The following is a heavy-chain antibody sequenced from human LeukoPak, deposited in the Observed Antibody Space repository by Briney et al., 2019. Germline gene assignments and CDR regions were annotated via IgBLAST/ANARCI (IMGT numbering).Heavy chain of an antibody. D-gene: IGHD1-26*01. CDR2: MNPKTGRT. CDR3: VTGVPWD. J-gene: IGHJ4*02. V-gene: IGHV1-8*01. CDR1: GNTFTTYD. Sequence: ASVKASCKASGNTFTTYDFNWVRQAPGQGFEWMGWMNPKTGRTGFAQKFRGRFTMTRNISINTAYLEVTNLRFEDTALYYCVTGVPWDWGQGSLITVSS.